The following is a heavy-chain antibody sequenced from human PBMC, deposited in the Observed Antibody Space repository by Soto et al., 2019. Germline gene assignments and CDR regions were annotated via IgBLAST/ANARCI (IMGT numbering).Heavy chain of an antibody. V-gene: IGHV3-30-3*01. Sequence: QVQLVESGGGVVQPGRSLRLSRAASGFTFSSYAMHWVRQAPGKGLEWAAVVSSDGSNKYYADSVKGRFTISRDNSKNTLYLQMNSLRAEDTAVYYCARTYGIAVAGTYFDYWGQGTLVTVSS. CDR3: ARTYGIAVAGTYFDY. CDR1: GFTFSSYA. D-gene: IGHD6-19*01. J-gene: IGHJ4*02. CDR2: VSSDGSNK.